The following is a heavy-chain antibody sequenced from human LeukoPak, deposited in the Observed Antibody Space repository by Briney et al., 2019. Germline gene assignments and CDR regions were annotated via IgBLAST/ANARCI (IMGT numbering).Heavy chain of an antibody. Sequence: SQTLSLTCAISGDSVSSDSATWNWIRQSPSRGLEWLGRSYYRSKWYSAYAVSVKSRISINSDTSKNQFSLQLNSVTPEDTAIYYCARGPQWLNYWGQGTLVTVSS. CDR1: GDSVSSDSAT. CDR2: SYYRSKWYS. D-gene: IGHD6-19*01. J-gene: IGHJ4*02. V-gene: IGHV6-1*01. CDR3: ARGPQWLNY.